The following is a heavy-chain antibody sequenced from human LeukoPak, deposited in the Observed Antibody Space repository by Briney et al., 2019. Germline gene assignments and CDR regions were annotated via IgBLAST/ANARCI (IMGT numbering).Heavy chain of an antibody. Sequence: SETLSLTCTVSGGSIRSYHWSWIRQPPGKRLEWIGYIYDSGSTNYNPSLKSRVTISIDTSKNQFSLKLSSVTAAGTAVYYCAREAYCGGDCYSGFDYWGQGTLVTVSS. D-gene: IGHD2-21*02. CDR2: IYDSGST. J-gene: IGHJ4*02. V-gene: IGHV4-59*01. CDR1: GGSIRSYH. CDR3: AREAYCGGDCYSGFDY.